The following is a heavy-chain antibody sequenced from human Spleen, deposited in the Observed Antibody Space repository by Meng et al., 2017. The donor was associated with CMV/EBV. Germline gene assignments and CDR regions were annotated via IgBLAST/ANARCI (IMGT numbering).Heavy chain of an antibody. V-gene: IGHV1-2*02. CDR3: ASQLPNAFDI. CDR1: GYTFTDYY. CDR2: INPNSGDT. J-gene: IGHJ3*02. D-gene: IGHD2-2*01. Sequence: ASVKVSCKASGYTFTDYYMYWVRQAPGQGLEWMGWINPNSGDTKYAQRFQGRVTMTRDTSISTAYMELSGLRSEDTAVYYCASQLPNAFDIWGQGTMVTVSS.